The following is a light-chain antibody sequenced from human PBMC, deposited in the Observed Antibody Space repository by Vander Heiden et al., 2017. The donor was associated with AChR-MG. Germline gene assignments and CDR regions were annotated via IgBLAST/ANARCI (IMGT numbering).Light chain of an antibody. CDR2: SND. CDR3: ATWDDSLNGWV. V-gene: IGLV1-44*01. Sequence: QSVVTQPPSASGPPGQRVTIPCSGSNSNFASTTVNWYQQLPGTAPKLLIYSNDKRPSGVPDRFSGSKSGTSASLAISDFQSEDEADYYCATWDDSLNGWVFGGGTKLTVL. CDR1: NSNFASTT. J-gene: IGLJ3*02.